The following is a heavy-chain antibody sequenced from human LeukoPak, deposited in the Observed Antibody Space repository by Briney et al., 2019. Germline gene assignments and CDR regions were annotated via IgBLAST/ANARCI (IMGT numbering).Heavy chain of an antibody. V-gene: IGHV4-59*01. D-gene: IGHD3-22*01. CDR3: ASTNYSSGYYVFDY. Sequence: SETLSLTCTVSGGSISSYYWSWIRQPPGKGLEWIGYIYYGGSTNYNPSLKSRVTISVDTSKNQFSLKLSSVTAADTAVYYCASTNYSSGYYVFDYWGQGTLVTVSS. J-gene: IGHJ4*02. CDR1: GGSISSYY. CDR2: IYYGGST.